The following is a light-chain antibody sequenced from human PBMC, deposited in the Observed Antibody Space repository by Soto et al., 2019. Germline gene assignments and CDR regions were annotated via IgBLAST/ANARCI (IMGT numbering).Light chain of an antibody. J-gene: IGLJ2*01. CDR1: SSNIGSNT. CDR3: AAWDDSLNGL. Sequence: QSALTQPPSASGTPRQRVTISCSGSSSNIGSNTVNWYQQLPGTAPKLLIYSNNQRPSGVPDRFSGSKSGTSASLAISGLQSEDEADYYCAAWDDSLNGLFGGGTKVTVL. CDR2: SNN. V-gene: IGLV1-44*01.